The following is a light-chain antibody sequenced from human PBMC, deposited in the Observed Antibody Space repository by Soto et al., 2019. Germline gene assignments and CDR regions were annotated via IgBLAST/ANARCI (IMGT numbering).Light chain of an antibody. Sequence: AIQMTQSPSSLSAFVGDAVTITCRASQDIRSDLAWYQQKPGKAPKLLMYGASALQSGVPSRFSGSGSGTDFTLTIISLQPEDFATYYCLQDYNYPRTFGQGTKVEIK. V-gene: IGKV1-6*02. CDR3: LQDYNYPRT. CDR1: QDIRSD. CDR2: GAS. J-gene: IGKJ1*01.